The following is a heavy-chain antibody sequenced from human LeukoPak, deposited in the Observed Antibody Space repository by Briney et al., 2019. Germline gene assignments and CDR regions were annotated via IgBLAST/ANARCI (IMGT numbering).Heavy chain of an antibody. CDR3: ARDPPRYYDSSGSNDY. CDR2: INPSGGST. Sequence: ASVKVSYKASGYTFTSYYMHWVRQAPGQGLEWMGIINPSGGSTSYAQKFQGRVTMTRDTSTSTVYMELSSLRSEDTAVYYCARDPPRYYDSSGSNDYWGQGTLVTVSS. D-gene: IGHD3-22*01. J-gene: IGHJ4*02. V-gene: IGHV1-46*01. CDR1: GYTFTSYY.